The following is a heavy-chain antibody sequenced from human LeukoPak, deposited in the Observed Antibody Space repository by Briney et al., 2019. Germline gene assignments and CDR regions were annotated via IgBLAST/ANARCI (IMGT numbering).Heavy chain of an antibody. Sequence: PSETLSLTCTVSGGSISSYYWSWIRQPPGKGLEWIGYIYYSGSTNYNPSLKSRVTISVDTSKNQFSLKLSSVTAADTAVYYCARPRSLLWSHFDYWGQGTLVTVSS. J-gene: IGHJ4*02. CDR2: IYYSGST. V-gene: IGHV4-59*12. CDR3: ARPRSLLWSHFDY. D-gene: IGHD3-10*01. CDR1: GGSISSYY.